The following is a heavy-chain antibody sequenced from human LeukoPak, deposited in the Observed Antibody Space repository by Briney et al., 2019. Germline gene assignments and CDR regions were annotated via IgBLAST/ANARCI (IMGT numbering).Heavy chain of an antibody. CDR2: IRSKANSYAT. CDR3: TRDDYSFDY. J-gene: IGHJ4*02. Sequence: PGGSLRLSCAASGFTFSGSAMHWVRQASGKGQEWVGRIRSKANSYATAYAASVKGRFTISRDDSKNTAYLQMNSLKTEDTAVYYCTRDDYSFDYWGQGTLVTVSS. CDR1: GFTFSGSA. V-gene: IGHV3-73*01. D-gene: IGHD2-21*02.